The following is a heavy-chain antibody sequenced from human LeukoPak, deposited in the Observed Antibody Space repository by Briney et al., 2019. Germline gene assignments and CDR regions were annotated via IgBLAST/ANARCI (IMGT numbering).Heavy chain of an antibody. CDR2: IYYSGSA. V-gene: IGHV4-39*07. CDR1: GGSISSSSYY. Sequence: SETLSLTCTVSGGSISSSSYYWGWIRQPPGKGLEWIGGIYYSGSAYYNPSLKSRVTMSVDTSKNQFSLKLSSVTAADTAVYYCARVDPYYDILTGYYDSLYFDYWGQGTLVTVSS. J-gene: IGHJ4*02. D-gene: IGHD3-9*01. CDR3: ARVDPYYDILTGYYDSLYFDY.